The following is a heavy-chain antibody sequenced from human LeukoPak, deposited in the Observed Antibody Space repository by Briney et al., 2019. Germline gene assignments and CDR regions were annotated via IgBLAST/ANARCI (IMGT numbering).Heavy chain of an antibody. CDR3: ARERLGYYDRSGLDY. CDR1: GGSISSYY. V-gene: IGHV4-59*01. J-gene: IGHJ4*02. CDR2: FYYSGST. D-gene: IGHD3-22*01. Sequence: SETLSLTCTVSGGSISSYYWNWIRQPPGKGLEWIGYFYYSGSTNYNPSLKSRVTTSVDTSKNQFSLKLSSVTAADTAVYYCARERLGYYDRSGLDYWGQGTLVTVSS.